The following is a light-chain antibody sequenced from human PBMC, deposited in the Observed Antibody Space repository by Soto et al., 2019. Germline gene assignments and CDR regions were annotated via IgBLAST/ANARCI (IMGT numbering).Light chain of an antibody. J-gene: IGKJ2*01. Sequence: EIVLTQSPGTLSLSPGERATLSCRASQPVSSTYFAWYQQEPGQAPRLLIYSASSRATGVPDRFSGSGSGTDLTLTISRLEPEDFAVYYCQQYSSSPYTFGQGSKVEIK. V-gene: IGKV3-20*01. CDR2: SAS. CDR1: QPVSSTY. CDR3: QQYSSSPYT.